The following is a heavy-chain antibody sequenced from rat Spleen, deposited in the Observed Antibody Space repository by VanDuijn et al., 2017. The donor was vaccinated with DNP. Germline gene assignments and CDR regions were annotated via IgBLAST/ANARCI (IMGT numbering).Heavy chain of an antibody. Sequence: QVQLKESGPGLVQPSQTLSLTCTVSGFSLTSYHVSWVRQPPGKGLEWMGVIWNTGGTRYNSALKSRLSISKDTSKSQVFLKMNSLQTEDTATYYCAKGLRYFDYWGQGVMVTVSS. CDR1: GFSLTSYH. CDR3: AKGLRYFDY. V-gene: IGHV2-41*01. CDR2: IWNTGGT. D-gene: IGHD1-11*01. J-gene: IGHJ2*01.